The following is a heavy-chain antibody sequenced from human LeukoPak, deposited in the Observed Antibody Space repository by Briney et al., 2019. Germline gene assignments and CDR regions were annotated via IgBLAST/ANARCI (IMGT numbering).Heavy chain of an antibody. J-gene: IGHJ4*02. CDR1: GFTFSSYG. V-gene: IGHV3-30*18. CDR3: AKDLFVSY. CDR2: ISYDGSNK. Sequence: PGRSLRLSCAASGFTFSSYGMHWVRQAPGKGLEWEAVISYDGSNKYYADSVKGRFTISRDNSKNTLYLQMNSLRAVDTAVYYYAKDLFVSYWGQGTLVTVSS. D-gene: IGHD2-21*01.